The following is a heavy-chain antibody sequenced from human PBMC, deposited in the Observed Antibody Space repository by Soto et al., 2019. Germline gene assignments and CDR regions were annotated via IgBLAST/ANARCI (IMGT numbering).Heavy chain of an antibody. CDR1: GFIFSGYA. V-gene: IGHV3-30-3*01. J-gene: IGHJ4*02. CDR3: AKETSAYEIDY. D-gene: IGHD5-12*01. Sequence: QVQLVESGGGVVQPGRSLRLSCAASGFIFSGYAMHWVRQAPGKGLEWVAVISYDGNTKYYADSVKGRFTVSRDNSKNTLYVQMNNLSAEDTAMYYCAKETSAYEIDYWGQGTLVNDSS. CDR2: ISYDGNTK.